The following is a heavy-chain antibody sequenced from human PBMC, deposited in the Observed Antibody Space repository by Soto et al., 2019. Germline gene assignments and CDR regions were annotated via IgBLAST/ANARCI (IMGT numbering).Heavy chain of an antibody. CDR3: ARVLLLWFGELNAFDI. CDR1: GGSISSGGYY. CDR2: IYYSGST. V-gene: IGHV4-31*03. D-gene: IGHD3-10*01. J-gene: IGHJ3*02. Sequence: QVQLQESGPGLVKPSQTLSLTCTVSGGSISSGGYYWSWIRQHPGKGLEWIGYIYYSGSTYYNPSLKSRVTISVDTSKNQSSLKLSSVTAADTAVYYCARVLLLWFGELNAFDIWGQGTMVTVSS.